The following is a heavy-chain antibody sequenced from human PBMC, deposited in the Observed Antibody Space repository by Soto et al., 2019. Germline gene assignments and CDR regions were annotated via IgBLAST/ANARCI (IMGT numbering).Heavy chain of an antibody. CDR3: AGDYYDSSGYFGPFDY. Sequence: QLQLQESGPGLVKPSETLSLTCTVSGGSISSSSYYWGWIRQPPGKGLEWIGSIYDSGSTYYNPSLKSRVTISVDTSKNQFSLKLSSVTAADTAVYYCAGDYYDSSGYFGPFDYWGQGTLVTVSS. D-gene: IGHD3-22*01. CDR2: IYDSGST. V-gene: IGHV4-39*01. CDR1: GGSISSSSYY. J-gene: IGHJ4*02.